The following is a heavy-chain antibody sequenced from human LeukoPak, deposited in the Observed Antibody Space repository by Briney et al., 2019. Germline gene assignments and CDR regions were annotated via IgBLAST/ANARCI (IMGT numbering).Heavy chain of an antibody. D-gene: IGHD4-17*01. CDR2: ISAYNGNT. V-gene: IGHV1-18*01. CDR3: AREIRILSYYMDV. J-gene: IGHJ6*03. CDR1: GYTFTSYG. Sequence: ASVKVSCKASGYTFTSYGISWVRQAPGQGLEWMGWISAYNGNTNYAQKLQGRVTMTTDTSTSTAYMELSSLRSEDTAVYYCAREIRILSYYMDVWGKGTTVTVSS.